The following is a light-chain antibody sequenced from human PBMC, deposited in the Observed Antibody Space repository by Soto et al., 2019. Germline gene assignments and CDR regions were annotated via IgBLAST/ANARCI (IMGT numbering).Light chain of an antibody. CDR3: QQYGSSPPGVT. Sequence: EIVLTQSPGTLSLSPGESATLSCRASQSVISRYLAWYQQKPGQTPRLLIYGTSIRASGIPDRFSASGSGTDFTLTISRLEPEDFAVYYCQQYGSSPPGVTFGPGTKVDIK. V-gene: IGKV3-20*01. CDR1: QSVISRY. CDR2: GTS. J-gene: IGKJ3*01.